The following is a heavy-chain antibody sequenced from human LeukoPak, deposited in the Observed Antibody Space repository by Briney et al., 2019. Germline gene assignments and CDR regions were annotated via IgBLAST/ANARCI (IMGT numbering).Heavy chain of an antibody. CDR1: GFTFDDYA. CDR2: ISRNSGSI. Sequence: GGSLRLSCAASGFTFDDYAMHWVRQAPGKGLEWVSGISRNSGSIGYADSVKGRFTISRDNAKNSLYLQMNSLRAEDTALYYCAKDSNSGWYKDWGQGTLVTVSS. CDR3: AKDSNSGWYKD. V-gene: IGHV3-9*01. D-gene: IGHD6-19*01. J-gene: IGHJ4*02.